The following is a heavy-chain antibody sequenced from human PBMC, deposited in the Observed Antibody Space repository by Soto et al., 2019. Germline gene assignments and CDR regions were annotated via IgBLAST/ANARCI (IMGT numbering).Heavy chain of an antibody. J-gene: IGHJ4*02. V-gene: IGHV3-23*01. Sequence: DVQLLESGGGLVQPGGSLRLSCAASGFSFSSYAMVWVRQAPGKGLEWVLVISARGGSSYFADSVKGRFTISRDNSKNVLSLEMNSLRAEDTAIYFCAKGSIEYSASVDNWGQGTLVLVSS. CDR3: AKGSIEYSASVDN. D-gene: IGHD4-4*01. CDR1: GFSFSSYA. CDR2: ISARGGSS.